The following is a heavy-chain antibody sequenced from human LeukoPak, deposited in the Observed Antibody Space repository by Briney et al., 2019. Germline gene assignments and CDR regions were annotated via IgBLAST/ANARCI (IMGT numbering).Heavy chain of an antibody. J-gene: IGHJ4*02. D-gene: IGHD3-22*01. Sequence: GGSLRLSCAVSGVTLSNYGMSWVRQAPGKGLEWVAGISDSGGRTTYADSVKGRFTISRDNPKNTLYLQMNSLRAEDTAVYFCAKRGVVIRVILVGFHKEAYYFDSWGQGALVTVSS. CDR2: ISDSGGRT. CDR3: AKRGVVIRVILVGFHKEAYYFDS. CDR1: GVTLSNYG. V-gene: IGHV3-23*01.